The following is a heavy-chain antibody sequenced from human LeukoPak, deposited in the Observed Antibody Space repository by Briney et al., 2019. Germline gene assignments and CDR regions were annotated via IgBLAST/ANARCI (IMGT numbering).Heavy chain of an antibody. CDR3: ARDLNWYSGYLFDY. CDR2: IYTSGST. J-gene: IGHJ4*02. D-gene: IGHD5-12*01. Sequence: SETLSLTCTVSGGSISSYYGSWIRQPAGKGLEWIGRIYTSGSTNYNPSLKSRVTMSVDTYQNQFSLKLSSVTAAETAVYYCARDLNWYSGYLFDYWGQGTLVTVSS. V-gene: IGHV4-4*07. CDR1: GGSISSYY.